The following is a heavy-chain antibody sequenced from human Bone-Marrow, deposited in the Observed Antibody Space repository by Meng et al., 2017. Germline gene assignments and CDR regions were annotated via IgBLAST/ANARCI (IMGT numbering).Heavy chain of an antibody. V-gene: IGHV4-39*02. CDR3: ARDLNAGGILVS. CDR2: IYYSGST. CDR1: GGSISSRSSY. J-gene: IGHJ5*02. D-gene: IGHD3-16*01. Sequence: QLQLQESGPRLVKPSETPSLPCTVSGGSISSRSSYWGWIRQPPGKGLEWIGSIYYSGSTYYNPSLKSRVTISVDTSKNQFSLKLGSVTAADTAVYYCARDLNAGGILVSWGQGTLVTVSS.